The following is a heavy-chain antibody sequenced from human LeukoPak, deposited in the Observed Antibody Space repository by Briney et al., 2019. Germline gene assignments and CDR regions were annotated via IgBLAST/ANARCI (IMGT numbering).Heavy chain of an antibody. Sequence: PGGSLGLSCGVSGFTFSNYAMSWVRQAPGKGLEWVSGISGSGGSTYYTDSMKGRFTISRDNSKNTLYLQMNSLRADDTAVYFCARAGQQLVPYYFNYWGQGILVTVSS. V-gene: IGHV3-23*01. CDR1: GFTFSNYA. CDR3: ARAGQQLVPYYFNY. D-gene: IGHD6-13*01. J-gene: IGHJ4*02. CDR2: ISGSGGST.